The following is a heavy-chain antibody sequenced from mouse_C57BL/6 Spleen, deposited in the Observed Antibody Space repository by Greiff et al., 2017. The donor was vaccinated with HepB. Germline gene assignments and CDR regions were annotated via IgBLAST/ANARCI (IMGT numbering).Heavy chain of an antibody. J-gene: IGHJ3*01. CDR2: ISSGSSTI. V-gene: IGHV5-17*01. CDR3: ARPLFYYDYAWFAY. CDR1: GFTFSDYG. Sequence: EVKLMESGGGLVKPGGSLKLSCAASGFTFSDYGMHWVRQAPEKGLEWVAYISSGSSTIYYADTVKGRFTISRDNAKNTLFLQMTSLRSEDTAMYYCARPLFYYDYAWFAYWGQGTLVTVSA. D-gene: IGHD2-4*01.